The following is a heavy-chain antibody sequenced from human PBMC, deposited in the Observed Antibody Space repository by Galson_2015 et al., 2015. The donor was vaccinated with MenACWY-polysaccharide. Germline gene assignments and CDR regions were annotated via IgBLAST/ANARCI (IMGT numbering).Heavy chain of an antibody. J-gene: IGHJ3*02. D-gene: IGHD4-17*01. CDR2: ISGRGGST. CDR3: AKERTTVEI. V-gene: IGHV3-23*01. CDR1: GFTFSSYG. Sequence: ALRLSCAASGFTFSSYGMSWVRQAPGKGLEWVSGISGRGGSTYYADSVKGRFTISRDNSKNTLYLQMNSLRADDTAVYYCAKERTTVEIWGQGTMVTVSS.